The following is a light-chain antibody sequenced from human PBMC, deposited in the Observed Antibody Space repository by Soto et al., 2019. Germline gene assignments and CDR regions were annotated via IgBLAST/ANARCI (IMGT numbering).Light chain of an antibody. V-gene: IGKV3-20*01. CDR3: QQYGNSTGT. Sequence: EIVLTQSPGTLSLSPGERATLSCRASQSVSSSYLAWYQQKPGQAPRLLIYGASSRATCSPDRFSGSGSGTEFTLTISRLEPEDFAVYYCQQYGNSTGTFGQGTKVEIK. CDR1: QSVSSSY. CDR2: GAS. J-gene: IGKJ1*01.